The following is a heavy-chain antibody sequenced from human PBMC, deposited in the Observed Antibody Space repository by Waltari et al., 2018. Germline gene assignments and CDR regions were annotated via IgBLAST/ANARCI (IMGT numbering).Heavy chain of an antibody. CDR2: INQEGGET. Sequence: EVQLVESGGGLVQTGGSLRLSCAASGFTFRSNWIAWVRQAPGRGLEWVANINQEGGETYYVDSVRGRFTISRDNARNSLYLQMDSLRDEDTALYYCARDRGWNTLDYWGQGTLVTVSS. CDR1: GFTFRSNW. J-gene: IGHJ4*02. CDR3: ARDRGWNTLDY. D-gene: IGHD6-19*01. V-gene: IGHV3-7*04.